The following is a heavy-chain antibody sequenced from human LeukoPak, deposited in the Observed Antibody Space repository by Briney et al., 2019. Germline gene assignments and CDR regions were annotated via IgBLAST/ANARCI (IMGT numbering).Heavy chain of an antibody. V-gene: IGHV1-2*06. J-gene: IGHJ4*02. CDR1: GYTFTSYG. Sequence: GASVKVSCKASGYTFTSYGISWVRQAPGQGLEWVGRINPNSGGTNYAQKFQGRVTMTRDTSISTAYMELSRLRSDDTAVYYCARADYGDLFDYWGQGTLVTVSS. CDR3: ARADYGDLFDY. CDR2: INPNSGGT. D-gene: IGHD4-17*01.